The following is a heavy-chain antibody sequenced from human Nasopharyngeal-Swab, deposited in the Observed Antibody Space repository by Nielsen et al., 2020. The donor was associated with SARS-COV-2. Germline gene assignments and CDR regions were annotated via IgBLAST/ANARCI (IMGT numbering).Heavy chain of an antibody. Sequence: SETLSLTCTVSGGSISSGGYYWSWIRQHPGKGLEWIGSIYHSGSTNYNPSLKSRVTISVDKSKNQFSLKLSSVTAADTAVYYCARVREVQGVMEGPPHPQPDAFDIWGQGTMVTVS. V-gene: IGHV4-39*07. D-gene: IGHD3-10*01. CDR1: GGSISSGGYY. J-gene: IGHJ3*02. CDR3: ARVREVQGVMEGPPHPQPDAFDI. CDR2: IYHSGST.